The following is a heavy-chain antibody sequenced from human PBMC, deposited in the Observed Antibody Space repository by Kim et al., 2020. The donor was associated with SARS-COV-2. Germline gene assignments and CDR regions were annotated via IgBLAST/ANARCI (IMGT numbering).Heavy chain of an antibody. D-gene: IGHD3-16*01. Sequence: SRKEYVDCVRGRFTIPRDNAKNAVYLQMNRLGAEDTAVYYCAREGEGGFDFWGQGTLVTVSS. CDR2: SRK. J-gene: IGHJ4*02. CDR3: AREGEGGFDF. V-gene: IGHV3-7*01.